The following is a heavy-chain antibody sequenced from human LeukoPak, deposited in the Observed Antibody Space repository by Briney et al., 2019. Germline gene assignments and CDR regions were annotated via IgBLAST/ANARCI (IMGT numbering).Heavy chain of an antibody. J-gene: IGHJ4*02. D-gene: IGHD6-19*01. CDR2: ISNSGSHT. CDR3: ARDRGRVAGEYFDY. V-gene: IGHV3-11*06. Sequence: GGSLRLSCAASGFTFSDYYMRWVRQAPGKGLEWVSYISNSGSHTKYADSVKGRFTISRDNAKNSLYLQMNSLRVEDTAVYYCARDRGRVAGEYFDYWGQGTLVTVSS. CDR1: GFTFSDYY.